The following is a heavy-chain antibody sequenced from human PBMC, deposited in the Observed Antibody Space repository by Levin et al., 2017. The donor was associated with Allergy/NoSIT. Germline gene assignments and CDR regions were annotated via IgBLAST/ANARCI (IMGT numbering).Heavy chain of an antibody. CDR1: GFTFSSYW. J-gene: IGHJ4*02. Sequence: GGSLRLSCAASGFTFSSYWMHWVRQAPGKGLVWVSRINSDGSSTSYADSVKGRFTISRDNAKNTLYLQMNSLRAEDTAVYYCARDNSGSYPTGEYYFDYWGQGTLVTVSS. CDR2: INSDGSST. D-gene: IGHD1-26*01. CDR3: ARDNSGSYPTGEYYFDY. V-gene: IGHV3-74*01.